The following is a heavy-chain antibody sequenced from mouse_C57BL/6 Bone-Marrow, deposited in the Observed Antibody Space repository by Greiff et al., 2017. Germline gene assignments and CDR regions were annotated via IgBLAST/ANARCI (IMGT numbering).Heavy chain of an antibody. V-gene: IGHV1-53*01. CDR2: INPSNGGT. D-gene: IGHD1-1*01. Sequence: VQLQQPGTELVKPGASVKLSCKASGYTFTSYWMHWVKQRPGQGLEWIGNINPSNGGTNYNEKFKSKATLTVDKSSSTAYMQLSSLTSEDSAVYYCAGAYYYGSSFYYAMDYWGQGTSVTVSS. J-gene: IGHJ4*01. CDR3: AGAYYYGSSFYYAMDY. CDR1: GYTFTSYW.